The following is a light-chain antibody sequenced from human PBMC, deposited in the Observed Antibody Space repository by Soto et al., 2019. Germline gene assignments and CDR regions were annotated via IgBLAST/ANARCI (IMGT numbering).Light chain of an antibody. CDR3: ETWDSNTLV. J-gene: IGLJ3*02. CDR2: LEGSGSY. CDR1: SGHSSYI. V-gene: IGLV4-60*02. Sequence: QPVLTQSSSASAALGSSVKLTCTLSSGHSSYIIAWHQQQPGKAPRYLMKLEGSGSYNKGSGVPDRFSGSSSGADRYLTISNLQFEDEADYYCETWDSNTLVFGGGTKLPVL.